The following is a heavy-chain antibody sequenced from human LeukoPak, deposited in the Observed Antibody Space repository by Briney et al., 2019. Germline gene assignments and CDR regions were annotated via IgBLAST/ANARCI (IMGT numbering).Heavy chain of an antibody. Sequence: GGSLRLSGAASGFTCDDYAMHWVRQAPGKGLEWVSLISGDGGSTYYADSVKGRFTISRDNSKNSLYLQMNSLRTEDTALYYCAKDTGYSGYGPFDYWGQGTLVTVSS. CDR3: AKDTGYSGYGPFDY. CDR1: GFTCDDYA. D-gene: IGHD5-12*01. V-gene: IGHV3-43*02. CDR2: ISGDGGST. J-gene: IGHJ4*02.